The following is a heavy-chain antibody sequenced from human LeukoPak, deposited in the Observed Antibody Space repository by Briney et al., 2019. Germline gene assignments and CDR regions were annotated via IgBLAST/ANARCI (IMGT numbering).Heavy chain of an antibody. Sequence: PGGSLRLSCAASGFTFSSYWMSWVRQAPGKGLEWVANIKPDGSEKYYLDSVRGRFTISRDNAKNSLYLQMNSLRAEDTAVYYCARDYYDSSGYYLLDYWGQGTLVTVSS. D-gene: IGHD3-22*01. CDR3: ARDYYDSSGYYLLDY. CDR1: GFTFSSYW. CDR2: IKPDGSEK. J-gene: IGHJ4*02. V-gene: IGHV3-7*01.